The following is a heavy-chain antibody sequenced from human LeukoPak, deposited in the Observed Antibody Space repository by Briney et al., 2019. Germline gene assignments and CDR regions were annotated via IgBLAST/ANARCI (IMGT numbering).Heavy chain of an antibody. V-gene: IGHV4-34*01. CDR3: ARAYYYGSGSYDY. Sequence: PSETLSLTCAVYGGSFSGYYWSWIRQPPGNGLEWIGEINHSGSTNYNPSLKSRVTISVDTSKNQFSLKLSSVTAADTAVYYCARAYYYGSGSYDYWGQGTLVTVSS. CDR2: INHSGST. CDR1: GGSFSGYY. D-gene: IGHD3-10*01. J-gene: IGHJ4*02.